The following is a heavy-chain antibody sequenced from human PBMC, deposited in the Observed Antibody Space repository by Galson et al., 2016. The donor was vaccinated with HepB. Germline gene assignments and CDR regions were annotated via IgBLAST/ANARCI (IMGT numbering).Heavy chain of an antibody. V-gene: IGHV3-23*01. CDR1: GFTFSSHG. CDR2: ISASGDST. D-gene: IGHD1-26*01. J-gene: IGHJ4*02. CDR3: ARLAGYGGGYYFDF. Sequence: SLRLSCAASGFTFSSHGMSWVRQAPGEGLEWVSGISASGDSTFYANSVKGRVTVSRDNSKNTLYLQMNNLRAEDTAVYYCARLAGYGGGYYFDFWGQGTLVTVSS.